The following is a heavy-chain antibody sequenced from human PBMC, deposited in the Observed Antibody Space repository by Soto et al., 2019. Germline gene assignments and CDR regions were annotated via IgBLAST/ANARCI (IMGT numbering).Heavy chain of an antibody. CDR2: IWYDGSNK. V-gene: IGHV3-33*01. D-gene: IGHD3-10*01. CDR1: GFTFGSYG. J-gene: IGHJ6*02. Sequence: GGSLRHSCAASGFTFGSYGMHWVRKAPGKGLEWVAVIWYDGSNKYYADSVKGRFTISRDNSKNTLYLQMSSLKASDTAMYYCARHLSAYYDSGSYYPIGMDVWGQGTPVTVSS. CDR3: ARHLSAYYDSGSYYPIGMDV.